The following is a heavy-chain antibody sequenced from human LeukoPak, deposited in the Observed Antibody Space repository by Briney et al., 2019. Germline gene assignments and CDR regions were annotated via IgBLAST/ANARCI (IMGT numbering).Heavy chain of an antibody. CDR1: DGSISNYF. V-gene: IGHV4-59*08. Sequence: PSETLSLTCTVPDGSISNYFWSWIRQPPGKGLEWIGYIYYTGMTNSNPSLKSRVTISTDTSKNQFSLNLRSVTAADTAIYYCARHGRMVIMSKFSTGIDQWGQGTLVTVSS. CDR3: ARHGRMVIMSKFSTGIDQ. D-gene: IGHD2-8*01. CDR2: IYYTGMT. J-gene: IGHJ4*02.